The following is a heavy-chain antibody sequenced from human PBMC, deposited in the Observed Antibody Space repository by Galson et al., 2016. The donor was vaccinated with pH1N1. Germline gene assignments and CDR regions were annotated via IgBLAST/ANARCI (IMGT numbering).Heavy chain of an antibody. CDR1: GYTFTTSY. D-gene: IGHD1-26*01. CDR3: TRDLGRRREF. J-gene: IGHJ4*02. Sequence: SVKVSCKASGYTFTTSYIHWVRQAPGEGLEWMGVIDPSGGGTTYAQKFQARVTMTRDTSTSTVNLDLSRLKSEDTSVYYCTRDLGRRREFWGQGALVTVSS. CDR2: IDPSGGGT. V-gene: IGHV1-46*01.